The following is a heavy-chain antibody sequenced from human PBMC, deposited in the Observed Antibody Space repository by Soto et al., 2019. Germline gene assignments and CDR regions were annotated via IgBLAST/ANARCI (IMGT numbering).Heavy chain of an antibody. V-gene: IGHV1-69*10. D-gene: IGHD3-10*01. CDR1: GDNFKKNV. Sequence: ASVKVSCKTSGDNFKKNVFTWVRQAPGQGLEWMGGTIPALGKTHYIEKFQGRVTITVDDATRTVYMEVRDLTSEDTAIYYRARGPFRPSAMDVWGQGTTVTVSS. CDR2: TIPALGKT. CDR3: ARGPFRPSAMDV. J-gene: IGHJ6*02.